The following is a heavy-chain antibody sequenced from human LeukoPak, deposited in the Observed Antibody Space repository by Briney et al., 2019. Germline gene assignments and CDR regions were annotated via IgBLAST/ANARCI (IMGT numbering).Heavy chain of an antibody. D-gene: IGHD2-21*01. J-gene: IGHJ4*02. V-gene: IGHV3-23*01. CDR1: GFTFSNYA. CDR3: AKAPVTTCRGAYCYPFDY. Sequence: GGSLRLSCAPSGFTFSNYAMSWVRQAPGKGPEWVSAISRGGGSTYYADPVKGRFTISRDSSKNTLFLQMNRLRPEDAAVYYCAKAPVTTCRGAYCYPFDYWGQGTLVTVSS. CDR2: ISRGGGST.